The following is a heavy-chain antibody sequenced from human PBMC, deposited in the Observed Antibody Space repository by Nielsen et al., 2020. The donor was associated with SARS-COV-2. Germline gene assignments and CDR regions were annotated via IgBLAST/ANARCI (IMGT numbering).Heavy chain of an antibody. V-gene: IGHV3-23*03. D-gene: IGHD3-9*01. J-gene: IGHJ6*02. Sequence: GESLKISCAASGFSFSSYGMSWVRQAPGKGLEWVSVIYSGGSSTYYADSVKGRFTISRDNSKNTLYMQMNSLRAEDTAVYYCAKVDDYYGMDVWGQGTTVTVSS. CDR2: IYSGGSST. CDR3: AKVDDYYGMDV. CDR1: GFSFSSYG.